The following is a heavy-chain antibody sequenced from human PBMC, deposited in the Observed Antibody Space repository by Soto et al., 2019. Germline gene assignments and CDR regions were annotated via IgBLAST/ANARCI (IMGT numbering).Heavy chain of an antibody. D-gene: IGHD2-21*01. V-gene: IGHV3-33*01. CDR2: IWYDGRNK. J-gene: IGHJ6*02. CDR3: ARGVLGDSYYYGMDV. Sequence: QVQLVESGGGVVQPGRSLRLSCAASGFTFSSYGMHWVRQAPGKGLEWVAVIWYDGRNKYYADSVKGRFTISRDNSKNTLYLQMNSLRAEDTAVYYCARGVLGDSYYYGMDVWGQGTTVTVSS. CDR1: GFTFSSYG.